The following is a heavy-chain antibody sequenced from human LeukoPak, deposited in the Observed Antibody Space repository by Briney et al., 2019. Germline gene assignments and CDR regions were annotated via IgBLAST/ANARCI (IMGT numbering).Heavy chain of an antibody. V-gene: IGHV3-23*01. D-gene: IGHD2-2*01. J-gene: IGHJ4*02. CDR3: AKVSPYYAPGYYFGF. CDR2: ITSSGGST. Sequence: GGSLRLSCAASGFTFSSSAMSWVRQAPGKGLEWVSTITSSGGSTYYADSVKGRFTISRDNSKNTLYLQMNSLTAEDTAVYYCAKVSPYYAPGYYFGFWGQGTLVTVSS. CDR1: GFTFSSSA.